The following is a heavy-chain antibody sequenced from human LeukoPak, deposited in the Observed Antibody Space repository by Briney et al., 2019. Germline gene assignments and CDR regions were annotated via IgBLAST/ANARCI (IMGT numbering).Heavy chain of an antibody. J-gene: IGHJ3*02. V-gene: IGHV6-1*01. D-gene: IGHD2-8*01. Sequence: SHTHSLPCAISGDSDSSNSVAWHWIRQSPSRGPDWLGRTSYRSKWYIDYADSVKSRITISPDTSKNQFSLQLNSITPEDTAIYYCARGRVSAFDIWGQGTMVTVSS. CDR3: ARGRVSAFDI. CDR1: GDSDSSNSVA. CDR2: TSYRSKWYI.